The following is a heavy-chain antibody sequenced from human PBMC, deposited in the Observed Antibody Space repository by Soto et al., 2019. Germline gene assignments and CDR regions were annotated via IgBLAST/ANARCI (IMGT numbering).Heavy chain of an antibody. CDR3: ARVVVGKYKYYFDY. V-gene: IGHV3-23*01. CDR1: GFTFSSYA. Sequence: GGSLRLSCAASGFTFSSYAMSWVRQAPGKGLEWVSAISGSGGSTYYADSVKGRFTISRDNSKNTLYLQMNSLRAEDTVVYYCARVVVGKYKYYFDYWGQGTLVTVSS. J-gene: IGHJ4*02. D-gene: IGHD2-15*01. CDR2: ISGSGGST.